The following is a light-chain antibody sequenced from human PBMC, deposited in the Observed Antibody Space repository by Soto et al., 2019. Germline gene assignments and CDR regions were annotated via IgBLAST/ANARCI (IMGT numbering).Light chain of an antibody. CDR1: SSNFGSNT. CDR2: SNN. V-gene: IGLV1-44*01. Sequence: QPVLTQPPSATGTPGQRGPIFCSGSSSNFGSNTVNWYQQLPGTAPKLLIYSNNQRPSGVPDRFSGSKSGTSASLAISGLQSEDEADYYCAAWDDSLNGHYVFGTGTKVTVL. CDR3: AAWDDSLNGHYV. J-gene: IGLJ1*01.